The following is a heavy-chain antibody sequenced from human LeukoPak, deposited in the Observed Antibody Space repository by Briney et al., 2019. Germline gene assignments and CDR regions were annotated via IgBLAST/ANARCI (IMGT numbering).Heavy chain of an antibody. D-gene: IGHD1-26*01. V-gene: IGHV3-74*01. CDR3: ARTLQEWELYNWFDP. CDR2: INSDGNSR. J-gene: IGHJ5*02. Sequence: GGSLRLSCAASGFTFTSYWMHWVRQAPGKGLVWVSRINSDGNSRGHADSVKGRFTISRDNAKNTLYLQMHSLRAEDTAVYYCARTLQEWELYNWFDPWGQGTLVTVSS. CDR1: GFTFTSYW.